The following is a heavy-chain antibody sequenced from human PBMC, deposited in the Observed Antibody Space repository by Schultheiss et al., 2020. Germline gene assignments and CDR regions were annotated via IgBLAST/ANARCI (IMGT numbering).Heavy chain of an antibody. D-gene: IGHD3-10*01. Sequence: SATLSLTCAVYGGSFSGYYWSWIRQPPGKGLEWIGEINHSGSTNYNPSLKSRVTISVDTSKNQFSLKLSSVTAADTAVYYCARGWRVVRGVTTKNWFDPWGQGTLVTGSS. CDR1: GGSFSGYY. CDR2: INHSGST. CDR3: ARGWRVVRGVTTKNWFDP. V-gene: IGHV4-34*01. J-gene: IGHJ5*02.